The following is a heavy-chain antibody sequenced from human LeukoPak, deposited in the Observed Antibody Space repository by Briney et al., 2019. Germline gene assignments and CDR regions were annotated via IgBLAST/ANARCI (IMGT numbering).Heavy chain of an antibody. V-gene: IGHV4-34*01. Sequence: SETLSLTCAVYGGSFSGYYWSWIRQPPGKGLEWIGSMYYSGSTYYNPSLRSRVTISPDTSKTQFSLKLSSVTAADTAMYYCARGMDVWGKGTTVTVSS. CDR3: ARGMDV. CDR1: GGSFSGYY. CDR2: MYYSGST. J-gene: IGHJ6*03.